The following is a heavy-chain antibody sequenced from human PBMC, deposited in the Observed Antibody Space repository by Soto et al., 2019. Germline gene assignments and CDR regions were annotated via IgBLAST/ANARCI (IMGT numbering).Heavy chain of an antibody. D-gene: IGHD1-20*01. J-gene: IGHJ4*02. CDR3: ARSGYNWNDGARGYFDY. Sequence: EVQLVESGGGLVQPGGSLRLSCAASGFTFSSYEMNWVRQAPGKWLEWVSYISSSGRTIYYADSVKGRFTISRDNAKNSLYLQRSSLRAEDTAVYYCARSGYNWNDGARGYFDYWGQGTLVTVSS. CDR2: ISSSGRTI. CDR1: GFTFSSYE. V-gene: IGHV3-48*03.